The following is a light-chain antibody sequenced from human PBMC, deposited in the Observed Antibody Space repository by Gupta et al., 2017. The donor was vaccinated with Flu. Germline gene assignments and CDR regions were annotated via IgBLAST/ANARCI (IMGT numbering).Light chain of an antibody. CDR1: QSVSSY. CDR2: DAS. J-gene: IGKJ3*01. Sequence: EIVLTQSPATLSLSPGERATLSCRASQSVSSYLAWYQQKPGQTPRLLIYDASNRATGVPARFSGSGSGTDVTLTISSLEPEDFAVYYCQRRSNWPPFTFGPGTKVDIK. V-gene: IGKV3-11*01. CDR3: QRRSNWPPFT.